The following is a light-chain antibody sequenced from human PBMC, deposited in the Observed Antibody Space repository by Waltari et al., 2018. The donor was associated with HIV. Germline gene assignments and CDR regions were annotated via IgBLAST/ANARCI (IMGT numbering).Light chain of an antibody. CDR3: QAWDGSNGV. CDR2: KDR. Sequence: SYELTQPPSVSVSPGQTASITCSGDKLEDKYVCWYQQKPGQSPGLVLYKDRERPSGIPQRFSGSNSGNTATLTISGTQATDEADYFCQAWDGSNGVFGGVTKLTVL. J-gene: IGLJ3*02. CDR1: KLEDKY. V-gene: IGLV3-1*01.